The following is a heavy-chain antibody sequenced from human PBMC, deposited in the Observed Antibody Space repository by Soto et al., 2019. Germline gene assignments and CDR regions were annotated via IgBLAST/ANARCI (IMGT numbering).Heavy chain of an antibody. J-gene: IGHJ4*02. D-gene: IGHD2-2*02. CDR2: IYYTGDT. CDR1: GASITKYY. Sequence: QGQLQESGPGLVKPSETLSLTCTVSGASITKYYWSWIRQPPGQGLESIGYIYYTGDTKTNPSLKSRATISIDTSKSQFSLKLSSVTAADTAVYYCARYSRIPDYWGQGTLVTVSS. V-gene: IGHV4-59*01. CDR3: ARYSRIPDY.